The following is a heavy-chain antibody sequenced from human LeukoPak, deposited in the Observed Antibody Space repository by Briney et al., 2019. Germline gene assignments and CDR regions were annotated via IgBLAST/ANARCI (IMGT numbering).Heavy chain of an antibody. J-gene: IGHJ5*02. Sequence: SETLSLTCTVSGGSVSDYYWSWIRQSPGKGLEWIGYIYYTETSYNPSLKSRVTISADTSKNQFSLKLYSVTAEDTALYYCAKGAAPGTEARFDPWGQGALVTVSS. CDR1: GGSVSDYY. CDR2: IYYTET. D-gene: IGHD1-1*01. CDR3: AKGAAPGTEARFDP. V-gene: IGHV4-59*02.